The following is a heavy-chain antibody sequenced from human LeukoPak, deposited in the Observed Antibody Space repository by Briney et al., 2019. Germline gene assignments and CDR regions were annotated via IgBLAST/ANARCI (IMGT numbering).Heavy chain of an antibody. CDR1: GFTFDDYA. Sequence: PGGSLRLSCAASGFTFDDYAMHWVRQAPGKGLEWVSGISWNSGSIGYADSVKGRFTISRDNAKNSLCLQMNSLRAEGMALYYCEKEARYSGYGHFDYWGQGTLVTVSS. D-gene: IGHD5-12*01. CDR2: ISWNSGSI. J-gene: IGHJ4*02. V-gene: IGHV3-9*03. CDR3: EKEARYSGYGHFDY.